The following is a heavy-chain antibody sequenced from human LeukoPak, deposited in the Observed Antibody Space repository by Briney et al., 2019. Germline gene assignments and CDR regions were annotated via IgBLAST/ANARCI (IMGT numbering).Heavy chain of an antibody. D-gene: IGHD6-19*01. CDR1: GFTFSSFS. J-gene: IGHJ4*02. CDR2: ISSSGSTI. V-gene: IGHV3-48*01. Sequence: PGGSLRLSCAASGFTFSSFSMNWVRQAPGKGLEWVSYISSSGSTIYYADSVKGRFTISRDNAKNSLYLQMNSLRAEDTAVYCCARGRVAVAGTPNLSHFDYWGQGTLVTVSS. CDR3: ARGRVAVAGTPNLSHFDY.